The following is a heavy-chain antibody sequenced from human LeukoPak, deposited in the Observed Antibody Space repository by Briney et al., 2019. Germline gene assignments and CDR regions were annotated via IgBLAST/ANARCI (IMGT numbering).Heavy chain of an antibody. CDR1: GFTFNTYA. V-gene: IGHV3-23*01. J-gene: IGHJ4*02. CDR2: ISASGGST. CDR3: AKQYDFWSGPDY. Sequence: GGSLRLSCAASGFTFNTYAMTWVRQAPGKGLEWVSTISASGGSTYYADSVKGRFTISRDNSKNTLYLQMNSLRVEDTAVYYCAKQYDFWSGPDYWGQGTLVTVSS. D-gene: IGHD3-3*01.